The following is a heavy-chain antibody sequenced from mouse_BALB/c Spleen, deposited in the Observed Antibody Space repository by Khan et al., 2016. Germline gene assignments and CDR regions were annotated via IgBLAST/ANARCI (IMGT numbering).Heavy chain of an antibody. J-gene: IGHJ2*01. CDR2: NDPANGNS. CDR3: ATRGPIYYYGSSYGY. CDR1: GFNIKDTY. Sequence: VQLQQSGAELVKPGASVKLSCTASGFNIKDTYMHWVKQRPEQGLEWIGRNDPANGNSKYDPKFQGKATIIVDKSSNTAYLQLSSLTSEDTAVXYWATRGPIYYYGSSYGYWGQGTTLTVSS. V-gene: IGHV14-3*02. D-gene: IGHD1-1*01.